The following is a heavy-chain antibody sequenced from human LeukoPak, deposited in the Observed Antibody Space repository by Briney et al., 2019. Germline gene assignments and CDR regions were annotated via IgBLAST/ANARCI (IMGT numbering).Heavy chain of an antibody. CDR1: GGSISSGGYY. CDR3: ARDAGSGYYRGSNYFDY. D-gene: IGHD3-3*01. CDR2: IYYSGST. J-gene: IGHJ4*02. V-gene: IGHV4-31*03. Sequence: KPSETLSLTCTVSGGSISSGGYYWSWIRQHPGKGLEWIGYIYYSGSTYYNPSLKSRVTISVDTSKNQFSLKLSSVTAADTAVYYCARDAGSGYYRGSNYFDYWGQGTLVTVSS.